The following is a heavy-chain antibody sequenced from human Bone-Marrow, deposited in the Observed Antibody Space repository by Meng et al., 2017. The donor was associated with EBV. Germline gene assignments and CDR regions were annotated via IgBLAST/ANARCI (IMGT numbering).Heavy chain of an antibody. CDR2: ISGSGGST. V-gene: IGHV3-23*04. Sequence: VQLVESGGGLVKPGGSLRLSCAASGFTFSSYSMNWVRQAPGKGLEWVSAISGSGGSTYYADSVKGRFTISRDNSKNTLYLQMNSLRAEDTAVYYCANRLAGAFDYWGQGTLVTVSS. J-gene: IGHJ4*02. CDR1: GFTFSSYS. CDR3: ANRLAGAFDY.